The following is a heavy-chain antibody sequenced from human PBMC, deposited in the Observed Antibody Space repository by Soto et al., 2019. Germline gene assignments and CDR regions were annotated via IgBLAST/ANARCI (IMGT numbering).Heavy chain of an antibody. CDR1: GGSISHDNW. CDR3: AKDHTGADAFDV. V-gene: IGHV4-4*02. CDR2: ISHSGTT. D-gene: IGHD7-27*01. Sequence: QVQLQESGPGLVKPSETLSLTCAVSGGSISHDNWWNWARQPPGKGLEWIGEISHSGTTNYNPSLKSRVTISVDMSKNQFSLKLTSMTAADTAVYYCAKDHTGADAFDVWGQGKMVTVSS. J-gene: IGHJ3*01.